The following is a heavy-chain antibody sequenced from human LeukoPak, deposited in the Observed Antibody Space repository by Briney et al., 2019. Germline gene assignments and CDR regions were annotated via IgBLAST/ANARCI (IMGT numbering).Heavy chain of an antibody. J-gene: IGHJ4*02. Sequence: GVSVKVSCKASGYTFTSYGISWVRQAPGQGLEWMGWISAYNGNTNYAQKLQGRVTMTTDTSTSTAYMELRSLRSDDTAVYYCARDLAGFALRPSNFDYWGQGTLVTVSS. D-gene: IGHD3-10*01. CDR2: ISAYNGNT. V-gene: IGHV1-18*01. CDR3: ARDLAGFALRPSNFDY. CDR1: GYTFTSYG.